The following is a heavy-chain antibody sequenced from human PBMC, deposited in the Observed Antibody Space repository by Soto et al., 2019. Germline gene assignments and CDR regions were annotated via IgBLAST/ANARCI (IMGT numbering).Heavy chain of an antibody. Sequence: QVQLVESGGGLVKPGGSLRLSCAASGSTFSDYYMSWIRQAPGKGLEWVSYISSSSSYTNYADSVKGRFTISRDNAKNSLYLQMNSLRAEDTAVYYCARVPAAMGSLWYYGMDVWGQGTTVTVSS. D-gene: IGHD2-2*01. CDR1: GSTFSDYY. J-gene: IGHJ6*02. CDR2: ISSSSSYT. CDR3: ARVPAAMGSLWYYGMDV. V-gene: IGHV3-11*05.